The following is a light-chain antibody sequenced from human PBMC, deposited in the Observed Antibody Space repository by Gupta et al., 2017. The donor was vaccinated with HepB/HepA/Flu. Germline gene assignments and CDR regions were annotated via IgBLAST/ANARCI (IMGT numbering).Light chain of an antibody. CDR3: TSFTGRLTYV. CDR1: SRDVGAYNY. CDR2: DVY. Sequence: QSSLTQPASVSGSPGQPITMSRPGTSRDVGAYNYVSWYHNYPHKAPKLIIYDVYYRPSGVSNRFAGSKASNTASLTISELQAEDEDDYYCTSFTGRLTYVFGGGTKVTVL. V-gene: IGLV2-14*03. J-gene: IGLJ1*01.